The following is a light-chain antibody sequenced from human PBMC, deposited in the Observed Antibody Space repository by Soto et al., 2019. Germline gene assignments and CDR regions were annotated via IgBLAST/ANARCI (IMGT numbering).Light chain of an antibody. CDR3: CSYAGRNSWV. V-gene: IGLV2-14*01. CDR2: EVT. CDR1: SGDIGGYNY. Sequence: QSVLTQPASVSGSPGQSITISCTGTSGDIGGYNYVSWYQQHPGKAPKLLISEVTNRPSGVSNRFSASKSGTTASLTISGLEAEDEADYYCCSYAGRNSWVFGGGTQLTVL. J-gene: IGLJ3*02.